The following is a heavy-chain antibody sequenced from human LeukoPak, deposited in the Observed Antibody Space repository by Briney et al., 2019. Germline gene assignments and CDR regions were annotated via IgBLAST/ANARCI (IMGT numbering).Heavy chain of an antibody. Sequence: ASVKVSCKASGYTFSNYGISWVRQAPGQGLEWMGWISAYNGDTNYAQKLQGRVTMTTDTSTSTAYMELRSLRSDDTAVYYCARIDLSGGWYGVYYWGQGTLVTVSS. J-gene: IGHJ4*02. D-gene: IGHD6-19*01. V-gene: IGHV1-18*01. CDR3: ARIDLSGGWYGVYY. CDR2: ISAYNGDT. CDR1: GYTFSNYG.